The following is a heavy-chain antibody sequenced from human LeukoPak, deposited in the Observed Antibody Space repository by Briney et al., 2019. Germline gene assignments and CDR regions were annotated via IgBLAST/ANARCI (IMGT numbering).Heavy chain of an antibody. J-gene: IGHJ6*02. V-gene: IGHV3-7*01. CDR1: GFTFSSYW. CDR3: GRAMDV. CDR2: IKQDGSEK. Sequence: GGSLRLSCATSGFTFSSYWMTWVRQAPGKGLGWVANIKQDGSEKYYVDSVKGRFTISRDNAKNSLYLQMNSLRDEDTAVYYCGRAMDVWGQGTTVTVSS.